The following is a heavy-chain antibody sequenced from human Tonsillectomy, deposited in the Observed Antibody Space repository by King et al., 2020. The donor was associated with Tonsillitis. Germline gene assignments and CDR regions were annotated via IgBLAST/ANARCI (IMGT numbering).Heavy chain of an antibody. V-gene: IGHV1-46*03. J-gene: IGHJ5*02. CDR3: AMDYSARDKSGSGYWWFDP. D-gene: IGHD4/OR15-4a*01. CDR2: INPGGDSK. CDR1: GFTFSSYY. Sequence: VQLVESGAGVKKPGASVRVSCTASGFTFSSYYMHWVRQAPGQGLEWMGVINPGGDSKTYAEKVQGRVTMTRDKSTSTVYMDLSSLRSEDTAVFYCAMDYSARDKSGSGYWWFDPWGQGTLVTVSS.